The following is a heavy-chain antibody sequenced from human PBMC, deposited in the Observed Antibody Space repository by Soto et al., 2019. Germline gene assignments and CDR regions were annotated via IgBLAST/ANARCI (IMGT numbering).Heavy chain of an antibody. CDR1: GYTFTSYD. CDR2: MNPNSGNT. V-gene: IGHV1-8*01. CDR3: ARGLYCSGGSCYDYGMDV. D-gene: IGHD2-15*01. Sequence: GASVKVSCKASGYTFTSYDINWVRQATGQGLEWMGWMNPNSGNTGYAQKFQGRVTTTRNTSISTAYMELSSLRSEDTAVYYCARGLYCSGGSCYDYGMDVWGQGTTVTVSS. J-gene: IGHJ6*02.